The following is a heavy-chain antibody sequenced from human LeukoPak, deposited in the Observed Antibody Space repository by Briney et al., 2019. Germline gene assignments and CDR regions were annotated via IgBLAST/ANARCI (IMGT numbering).Heavy chain of an antibody. J-gene: IGHJ4*02. V-gene: IGHV1-69*13. CDR3: ARSGYYDSSGYYSTDY. Sequence: SVKVSCKASGGTFSSYAISWVRQAPGQGLEWMGGIIPIFGTANYAQKFQGRVTITADESTSTAYMELSSLRSEDTAVYYCARSGYYDSSGYYSTDYWGQGTLVTVSS. CDR1: GGTFSSYA. CDR2: IIPIFGTA. D-gene: IGHD3-22*01.